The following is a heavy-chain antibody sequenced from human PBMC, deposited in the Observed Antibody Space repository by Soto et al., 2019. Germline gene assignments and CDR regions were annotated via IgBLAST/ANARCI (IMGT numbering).Heavy chain of an antibody. V-gene: IGHV1-69*06. CDR2: IIPIFGTA. CDR1: GGTFSSYA. D-gene: IGHD2-2*01. Sequence: QVQLVQSGAEVKKPGSSVKVSCKASGGTFSSYAISWVRQAPGQGLEWMGGIIPIFGTANYAQKFQGRVTITADKSTSTAYMELSSGRSEDTAVYYCARDSSEDCSSTSCYLRHHWFDPWGQGTLVTVSS. CDR3: ARDSSEDCSSTSCYLRHHWFDP. J-gene: IGHJ5*02.